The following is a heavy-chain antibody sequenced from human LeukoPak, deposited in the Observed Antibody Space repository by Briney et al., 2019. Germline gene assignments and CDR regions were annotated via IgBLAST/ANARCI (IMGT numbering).Heavy chain of an antibody. J-gene: IGHJ6*04. CDR1: GGSFSGYY. V-gene: IGHV4-34*01. CDR2: INHSGST. Sequence: PSETLSLTCAVYGGSFSGYYWSWIRQPPGKGLEWIGEINHSGSTNYNPSLKSRVTISVDTSKNQFSLKLSSVTAADTAVYYCARAKLRGHYGMDVWGKGTTVTVSS. CDR3: ARAKLRGHYGMDV. D-gene: IGHD4-17*01.